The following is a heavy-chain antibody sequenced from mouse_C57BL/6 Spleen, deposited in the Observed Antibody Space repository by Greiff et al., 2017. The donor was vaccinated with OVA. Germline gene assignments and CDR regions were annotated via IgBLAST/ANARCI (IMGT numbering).Heavy chain of an antibody. CDR2: INPNNGGT. D-gene: IGHD1-1*01. J-gene: IGHJ4*01. V-gene: IGHV1-18*01. CDR1: GYTFTDYN. Sequence: VQLQQSGPELVKPGASVKIPCKASGYTFTDYNMDWVKQSHGKSLEWIGDINPNNGGTIYNQKFKGKATLTVDQSSSTAYLEIRRLTSADTAVYYCARRLGFYYGSFYAMDYWGQGTSVTVSS. CDR3: ARRLGFYYGSFYAMDY.